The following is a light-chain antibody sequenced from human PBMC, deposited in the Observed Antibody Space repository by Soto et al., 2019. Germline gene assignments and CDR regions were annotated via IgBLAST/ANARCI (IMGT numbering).Light chain of an antibody. J-gene: IGKJ3*01. CDR3: QQYGRSPCSFT. CDR2: GAS. V-gene: IGKV3-20*01. Sequence: IVLMQSPGPLSLSPGARATLSCRASASVSSSYLAWYQQKPGQAPRLLIYGASSRSTGIPDRFSCSGCGTDLALTISSLELESEEVYFCQQYGRSPCSFTFGRGTKVEIK. CDR1: ASVSSSY.